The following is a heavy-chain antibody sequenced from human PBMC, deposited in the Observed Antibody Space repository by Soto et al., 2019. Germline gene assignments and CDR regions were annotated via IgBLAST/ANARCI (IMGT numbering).Heavy chain of an antibody. CDR1: GYTFTSYG. V-gene: IGHV1-18*04. D-gene: IGHD2-21*02. J-gene: IGHJ6*02. CDR3: ARLRGLWGGDCYSTIRYGMDV. CDR2: ISAYNGNT. Sequence: ASVKVSCKASGYTFTSYGISWVRQAPGQGLEWMGWISAYNGNTNYAQKLQGRVTMTTDTSTSTAYMELRSLRSDDTAVYYCARLRGLWGGDCYSTIRYGMDVWGQGTTVTVSS.